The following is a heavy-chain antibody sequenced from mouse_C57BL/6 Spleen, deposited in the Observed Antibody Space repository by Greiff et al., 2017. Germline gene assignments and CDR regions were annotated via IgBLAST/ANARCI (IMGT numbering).Heavy chain of an antibody. CDR3: ARGGGWFSWFAY. D-gene: IGHD2-3*01. Sequence: QVQLQQPGTELVKPGASVKLSCKASGYTFTSYWMHWVKQRPGQGLEWIGNINPSNGGTNYNEKCKSKATLTVDKSSSTAYMQLSSLTSEDSAVYYCARGGGWFSWFAYWGQGTLVTVSA. V-gene: IGHV1-53*01. CDR1: GYTFTSYW. CDR2: INPSNGGT. J-gene: IGHJ3*01.